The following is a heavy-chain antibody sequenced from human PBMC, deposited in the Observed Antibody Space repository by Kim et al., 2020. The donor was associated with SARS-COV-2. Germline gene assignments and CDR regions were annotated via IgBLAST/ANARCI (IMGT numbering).Heavy chain of an antibody. CDR3: ARDEGHRYGDRLLAGGHYHDY. CDR2: IYHSGST. J-gene: IGHJ4*02. V-gene: IGHV4-38-2*02. Sequence: SETLSLTCTVSGYSISSGYYWGWIRQPPGKGLEWIGSIYHSGSTYYNPSLKSRVTISADTSKNQFSLKLSSVTAADTAVYYCARDEGHRYGDRLLAGGHYHDYWGQGTLVTVSS. D-gene: IGHD6-25*01. CDR1: GYSISSGYY.